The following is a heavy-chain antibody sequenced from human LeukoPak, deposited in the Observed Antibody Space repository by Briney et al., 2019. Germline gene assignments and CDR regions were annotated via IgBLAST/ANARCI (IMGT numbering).Heavy chain of an antibody. J-gene: IGHJ4*02. CDR3: ATVPGDY. V-gene: IGHV3-21*01. Sequence: PGGSLRLSCAASGFTFSSYSMNWVRQAPGKGLEWVSSISSSSTYIYYADSVKGRYTISRDNAKNSLCLQMNNLRAEDTAVYYCATVPGDYWGQGTLVTVSS. CDR1: GFTFSSYS. CDR2: ISSSSTYI. D-gene: IGHD3-10*01.